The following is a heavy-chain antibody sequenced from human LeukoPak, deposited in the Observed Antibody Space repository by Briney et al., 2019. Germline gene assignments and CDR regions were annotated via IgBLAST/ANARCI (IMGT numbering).Heavy chain of an antibody. J-gene: IGHJ4*02. CDR1: GGTFSSYA. D-gene: IGHD6-6*01. V-gene: IGHV1-69*04. CDR3: ARQYSSSSSVAY. Sequence: GASVKVSCKASGGTFSSYAISWVRQAPGQGLEWMGRIIPILGIANYAQKFQGRVTMTRNTSISTAYMELSSLRSEDTAVYYCARQYSSSSSVAYWGQGTLVTVSS. CDR2: IIPILGIA.